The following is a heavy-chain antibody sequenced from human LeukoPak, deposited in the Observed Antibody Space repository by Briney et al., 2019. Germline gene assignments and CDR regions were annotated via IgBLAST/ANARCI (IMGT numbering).Heavy chain of an antibody. Sequence: PGRSLRLSCAASGFSFSSHGMHWVRQAPGKGLEWVAVIWYDGSNKYYADSVKGRFTISRDNSKNTLYLQMNSLRAEDTAVYYCARNTYSGSYYLDDWGQGSLVTVSS. V-gene: IGHV3-33*01. CDR1: GFSFSSHG. CDR2: IWYDGSNK. CDR3: ARNTYSGSYYLDD. D-gene: IGHD6-13*01. J-gene: IGHJ4*02.